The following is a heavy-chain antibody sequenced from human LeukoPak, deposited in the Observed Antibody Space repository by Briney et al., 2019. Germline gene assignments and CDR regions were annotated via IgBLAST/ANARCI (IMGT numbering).Heavy chain of an antibody. D-gene: IGHD6-13*01. Sequence: GGSLRLXCAVSGFTFSSYWMNWVRQAPGKGLEWVASIRQDGGEKSYVDSVKGRFTISRDNTKNSLYLQMSSLRAEDTAVYYCARDGTAAGLYFDLWGQGTLVTVS. CDR1: GFTFSSYW. CDR3: ARDGTAAGLYFDL. V-gene: IGHV3-7*01. CDR2: IRQDGGEK. J-gene: IGHJ4*01.